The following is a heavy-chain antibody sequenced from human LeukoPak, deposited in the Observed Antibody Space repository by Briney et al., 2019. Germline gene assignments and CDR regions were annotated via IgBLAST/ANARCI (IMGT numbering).Heavy chain of an antibody. V-gene: IGHV3-21*01. J-gene: IGHJ4*02. CDR2: ISSSSSYI. Sequence: GGSLRLSCAASGFTFSSYSMNWVRQAPGKGLEWVSSISSSSSYIYYADSVKGRFTISRDNAKNSLYLQMNSLRAEDTAVYYCARDIAAAKEGYWGQGTLVTVSS. CDR1: GFTFSSYS. CDR3: ARDIAAAKEGY. D-gene: IGHD6-13*01.